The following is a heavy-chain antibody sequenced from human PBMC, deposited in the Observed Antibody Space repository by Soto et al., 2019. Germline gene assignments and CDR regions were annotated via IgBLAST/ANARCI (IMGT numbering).Heavy chain of an antibody. V-gene: IGHV1-18*04. CDR3: ARDVASGWYSETYFDY. D-gene: IGHD6-19*01. CDR2: ISAYNGNT. J-gene: IGHJ4*02. Sequence: ASVKVSCKASGYTFTSYGISWVRQAPGQGLEWMGWISAYNGNTNYAQKLQGRVTMTTDTSTSTAYMELRSLRSDDTAVYYCARDVASGWYSETYFDYRGQGTLVTVSS. CDR1: GYTFTSYG.